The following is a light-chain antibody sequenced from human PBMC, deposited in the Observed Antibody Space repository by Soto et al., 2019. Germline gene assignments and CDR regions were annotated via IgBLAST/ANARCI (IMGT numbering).Light chain of an antibody. V-gene: IGLV2-11*01. J-gene: IGLJ1*01. CDR2: DVT. CDR1: STDVGAYRY. Sequence: QSALTQPRSVSGSPGQSVTISCTGTSTDVGAYRYVSWYQQHPGKAPKLLIYDVTKRPSGVPDRFSGSKSGNTASLTISGLQAEDEADYYCSSYTSSSTLVFGTGTKVTVL. CDR3: SSYTSSSTLV.